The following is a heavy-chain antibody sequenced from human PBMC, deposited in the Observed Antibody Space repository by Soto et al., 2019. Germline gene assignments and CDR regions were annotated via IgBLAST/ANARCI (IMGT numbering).Heavy chain of an antibody. V-gene: IGHV4-61*01. Sequence: QVQLQESGPRLVKPSETLSLTCTVSGGSIITGTYYWSWIRQPPGKALEWIGYTYYSETTSYNPSLKSRVAISADKSKNQLSLSVTSVTAADTAVYYCVRTHFDPRYFDLWGRGTLVTVSS. D-gene: IGHD3-9*01. J-gene: IGHJ2*01. CDR2: TYYSETT. CDR1: GGSIITGTYY. CDR3: VRTHFDPRYFDL.